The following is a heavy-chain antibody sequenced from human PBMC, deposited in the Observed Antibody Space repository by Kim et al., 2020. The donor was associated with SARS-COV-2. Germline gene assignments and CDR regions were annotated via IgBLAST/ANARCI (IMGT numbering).Heavy chain of an antibody. V-gene: IGHV3-23*03. Sequence: GGSLRLSCAASGFTFSSYAMSWVRQAPGKGLEWVSVIYSGGSSTYYADSVKGRFTISRDNSKNTLYLQMNSLRAEDTAIYYCAKVSGYSYGRNDAFDIWGQGTMVTVSS. CDR2: IYSGGSST. J-gene: IGHJ3*02. D-gene: IGHD5-18*01. CDR3: AKVSGYSYGRNDAFDI. CDR1: GFTFSSYA.